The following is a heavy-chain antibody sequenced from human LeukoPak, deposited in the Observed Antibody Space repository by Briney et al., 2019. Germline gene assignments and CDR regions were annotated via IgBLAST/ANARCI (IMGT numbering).Heavy chain of an antibody. CDR2: ISGSGDFI. Sequence: GGSLRLSCAVSGFSLSSFGMIWVRQAPGKGLEWLASISGSGDFIYYADSVKGRFTISKDNTKNSVHLQRTSLRAEDTAVYYCARDSEAYCGGDCYFYFDYGGQGTRVTVSS. D-gene: IGHD2-21*02. J-gene: IGHJ4*02. CDR1: GFSLSSFG. CDR3: ARDSEAYCGGDCYFYFDY. V-gene: IGHV3-21*01.